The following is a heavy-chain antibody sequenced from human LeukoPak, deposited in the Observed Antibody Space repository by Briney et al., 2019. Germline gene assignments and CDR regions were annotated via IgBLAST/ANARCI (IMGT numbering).Heavy chain of an antibody. CDR3: ARDRSSSWYWFDP. CDR1: GFTFSSYW. D-gene: IGHD6-13*01. CDR2: INSDGSST. Sequence: GGSLRLSCAASGFTFSSYWMHWVRQAPGKGLVWVSRINSDGSSTSYADSVKGQFTISRDNAKNTLYLQMNSLRAEDTAVYYCARDRSSSWYWFDPWGQGTLVTVSS. V-gene: IGHV3-74*01. J-gene: IGHJ5*02.